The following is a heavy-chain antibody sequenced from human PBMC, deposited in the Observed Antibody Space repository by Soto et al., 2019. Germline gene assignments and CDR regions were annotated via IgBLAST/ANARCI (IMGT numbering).Heavy chain of an antibody. CDR3: AKTFPSKTHTSGWFDWFDP. J-gene: IGHJ5*02. D-gene: IGHD6-19*01. V-gene: IGHV3-23*01. Sequence: WWSLRLSCSASGFTLSRYAMTWCRQAPGKGLEWVSTINGGGGLIFYADSVEGRFTISRDNSKNTLYLQMNSLRAEDTAVYYCAKTFPSKTHTSGWFDWFDPWGQGTLVTVSS. CDR1: GFTLSRYA. CDR2: INGGGGLI.